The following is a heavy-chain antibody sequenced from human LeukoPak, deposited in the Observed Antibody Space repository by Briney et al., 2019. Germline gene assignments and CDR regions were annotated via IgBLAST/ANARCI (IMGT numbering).Heavy chain of an antibody. J-gene: IGHJ6*02. V-gene: IGHV3-33*01. CDR3: ASSTGSGSYYTIYYYGMDV. Sequence: GGSLRLSCAASGFTFSSYGMHWVRQAPGKGLEWVAVIWYDGSNKYYADSVKGRFTISRDNSKNTLYLQMNSLRAEDTAVYYCASSTGSGSYYTIYYYGMDVWGQGTTVTVSS. CDR1: GFTFSSYG. D-gene: IGHD3-10*01. CDR2: IWYDGSNK.